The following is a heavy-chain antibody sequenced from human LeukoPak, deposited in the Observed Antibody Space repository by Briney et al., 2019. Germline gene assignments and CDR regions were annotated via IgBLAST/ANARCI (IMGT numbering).Heavy chain of an antibody. CDR1: GYTFTSYG. D-gene: IGHD3-9*01. J-gene: IGHJ4*02. CDR3: ARDEGVLRYFDWLFGFDY. CDR2: IGAYNGNT. V-gene: IGHV1-18*04. Sequence: GASVKVSCKASGYTFTSYGISWMRQAPGQGLEWMGWIGAYNGNTNYAQKLQGRVTMTTDTSTSTAYMELRSLRSDDAAVYYCARDEGVLRYFDWLFGFDYWGQGTLVTVSS.